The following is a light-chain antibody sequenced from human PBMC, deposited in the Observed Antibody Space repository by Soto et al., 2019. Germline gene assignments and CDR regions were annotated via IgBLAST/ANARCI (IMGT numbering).Light chain of an antibody. V-gene: IGLV4-60*02. J-gene: IGLJ3*02. CDR3: ESWERNSRGGV. CDR1: SGHSSYI. CDR2: LEGSGTY. Sequence: QLVLTQSSSASASLGSSVKLTCTLSSGHSSYIIAWHQQQPAKAPRYLMKLEGSGTYNKGSGVPDRFSGSSSGADRYLTIASGQFGGEGEYWCESWERNSRGGVFGGGTERTVL.